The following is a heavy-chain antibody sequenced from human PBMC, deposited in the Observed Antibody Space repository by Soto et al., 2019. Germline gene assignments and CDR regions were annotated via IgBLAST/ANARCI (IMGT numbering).Heavy chain of an antibody. CDR3: ARDSQGSGSYYSSYNWFDP. J-gene: IGHJ5*02. CDR1: GGTFSSYA. CDR2: IIPIFGTA. D-gene: IGHD3-10*01. V-gene: IGHV1-69*13. Sequence: ASVKVSCKASGGTFSSYAISWVRQAPGQGLEWMGGIIPIFGTANYAQKFQGRVTITADESTSTAYMELSSLRSEDTAVYYCARDSQGSGSYYSSYNWFDPWGQGTLVTVSS.